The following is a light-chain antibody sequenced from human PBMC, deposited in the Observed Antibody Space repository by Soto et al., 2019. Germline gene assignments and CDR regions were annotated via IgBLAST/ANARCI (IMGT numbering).Light chain of an antibody. J-gene: IGKJ1*01. CDR2: GAS. CDR3: QQYGSSLPWA. CDR1: QSVSSY. Sequence: EIVWTQSPATLSFSPVERATLSCGASQSVSSYLAWYQQRPGQAPRLLIYGASTRATGIPDRFSGSGSGTDFTLTIRRLEPEDFAVFYCQQYGSSLPWACGQGTKGAIK. V-gene: IGKV3-20*01.